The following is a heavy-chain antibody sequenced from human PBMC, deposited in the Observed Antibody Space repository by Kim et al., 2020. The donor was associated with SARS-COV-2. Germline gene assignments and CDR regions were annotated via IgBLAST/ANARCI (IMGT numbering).Heavy chain of an antibody. D-gene: IGHD6-13*01. CDR1: GFTVSSNY. CDR2: IYSGGST. V-gene: IGHV3-53*04. Sequence: GGSLRLSCAASGFTVSSNYMSWVRQAPGKGLEWVSVIYSGGSTYYADSVKGRFTISRHNSKNKLYLQMNSLRAEDTAVYYCATHKRLYSSSGYGPENIRLYYNYMYVSGKGSTVTVSS. CDR3: ATHKRLYSSSGYGPENIRLYYNYMYV. J-gene: IGHJ6*03.